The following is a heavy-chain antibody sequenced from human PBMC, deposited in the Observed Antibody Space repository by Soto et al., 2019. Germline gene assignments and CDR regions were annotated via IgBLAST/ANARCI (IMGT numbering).Heavy chain of an antibody. Sequence: SETLSLTCTVSGGSIISGDYYWILIRQPPGKGLEWIGSIYYSGSTYYNPSLKSRVTISVDTSKNQFSLKLNSVTAADTAVYYCASRHSSPYFDYWGQGTLVTVSS. CDR3: ASRHSSPYFDY. V-gene: IGHV4-30-4*01. J-gene: IGHJ4*02. D-gene: IGHD6-13*01. CDR1: GGSIISGDYY. CDR2: IYYSGST.